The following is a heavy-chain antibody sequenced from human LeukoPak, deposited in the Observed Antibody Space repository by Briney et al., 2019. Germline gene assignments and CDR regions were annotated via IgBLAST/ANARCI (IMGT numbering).Heavy chain of an antibody. CDR2: MHHSGST. Sequence: SETLSLTCTVSTYSISSGYYWGWFRQPPGKGLEWIGSMHHSGSTYQTPSLKSRVTMSVDTSKNQFSLRLSSVTAADTAVYYCAIDISARYDYWGQGALVTVSS. CDR3: AIDISARYDY. J-gene: IGHJ4*02. D-gene: IGHD1-14*01. V-gene: IGHV4-38-2*02. CDR1: TYSISSGYY.